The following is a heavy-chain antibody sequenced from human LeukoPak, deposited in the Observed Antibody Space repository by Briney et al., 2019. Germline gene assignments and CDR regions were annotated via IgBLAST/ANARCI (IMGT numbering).Heavy chain of an antibody. D-gene: IGHD2-15*01. CDR2: INPNNGAT. V-gene: IGHV1-2*02. CDR1: GYTFTGYS. CDR3: ARGGICSGGSCYSHNWFDP. J-gene: IGHJ5*02. Sequence: ASMKVSCRSSGYTFTGYSIHWVRQAPGQGLEWMGWINPNNGATNYAQKFQGTVTMTRDTSISTAYMKLSRLRSDDTAVYYCARGGICSGGSCYSHNWFDPWGQGTLVTVSS.